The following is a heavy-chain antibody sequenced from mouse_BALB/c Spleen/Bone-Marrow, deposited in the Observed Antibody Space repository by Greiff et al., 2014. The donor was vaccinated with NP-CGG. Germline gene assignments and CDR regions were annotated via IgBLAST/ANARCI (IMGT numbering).Heavy chain of an antibody. Sequence: QVQLQQSGAELMKPGASMKISCKASGYTFSSFWIEWVKQRPGHGLEWIGEILPESGSSNYNEKFKGKATLTADTSSNTVYMQLGSLTSEDSAVYYCARTPGVLYYFDYWGQGTPLTVSS. J-gene: IGHJ2*01. CDR2: ILPESGSS. CDR1: GYTFSSFW. V-gene: IGHV1-9*01. CDR3: ARTPGVLYYFDY.